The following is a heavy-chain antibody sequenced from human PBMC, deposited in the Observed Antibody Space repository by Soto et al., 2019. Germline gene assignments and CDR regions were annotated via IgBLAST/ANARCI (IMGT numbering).Heavy chain of an antibody. CDR2: IRRIAYGGTT. D-gene: IGHD2-2*03. J-gene: IGHJ4*02. CDR3: SRSLAMDFDS. CDR1: GFNVSAYA. Sequence: GGSLGLCCAASGFNVSAYAMSWVRLTPGKGLEWVGFIRRIAYGGTTDYAASVKGRFTISRDDSRKIVYLQMSRLKIEDTAVYYCSRSLAMDFDSWGQGTLVTAPQ. V-gene: IGHV3-49*04.